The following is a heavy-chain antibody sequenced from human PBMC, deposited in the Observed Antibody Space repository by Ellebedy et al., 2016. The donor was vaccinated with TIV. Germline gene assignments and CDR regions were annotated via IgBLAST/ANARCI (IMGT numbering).Heavy chain of an antibody. J-gene: IGHJ6*02. CDR1: GDSIVVGTYY. CDR3: ARRFGYYYYGFDV. Sequence: SETLSLXCTVSGDSIVVGTYYWAWLRQPPGKGLEWIGSIDYGGKTFTNPSLKSRVTISVDTSTNQFSLSLSVVTAADSGVYFCARRFGYYYYGFDVWGQGTTVNVS. CDR2: IDYGGKT. D-gene: IGHD3-16*01. V-gene: IGHV4-39*01.